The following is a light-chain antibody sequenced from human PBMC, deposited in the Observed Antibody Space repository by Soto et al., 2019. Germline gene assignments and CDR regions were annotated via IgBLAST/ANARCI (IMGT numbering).Light chain of an antibody. CDR3: SSYISSSTGVL. J-gene: IGLJ2*01. Sequence: QSALTQPASVSGSPGQSITISCTGTSSDVGGYNYVSWYQRHPGKAPKLMIYEVSNRPSGVSNRFSGSKSGNTASLTISGLQAEDEADYYCSSYISSSTGVLFGGGTKLTVL. CDR2: EVS. CDR1: SSDVGGYNY. V-gene: IGLV2-14*01.